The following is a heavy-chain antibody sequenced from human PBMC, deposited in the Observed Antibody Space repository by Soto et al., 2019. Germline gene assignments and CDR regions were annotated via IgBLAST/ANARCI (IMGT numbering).Heavy chain of an antibody. CDR1: GYTFTSYD. CDR3: VRLFYYGSGSWVE. Sequence: QVQLVQSGAEVKKPGASVKVSCKASGYTFTSYDINWVRQATGQGLEWMGWVNPNNGHTGYAQKIQGRVTMTRNTSISTAYMELDSLRSEDTAVYYCVRLFYYGSGSWVEWGQGTLVTVSS. J-gene: IGHJ4*02. V-gene: IGHV1-8*01. CDR2: VNPNNGHT. D-gene: IGHD3-10*01.